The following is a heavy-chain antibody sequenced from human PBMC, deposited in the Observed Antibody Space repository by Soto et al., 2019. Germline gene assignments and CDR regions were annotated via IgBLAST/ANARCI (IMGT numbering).Heavy chain of an antibody. CDR3: ARDQIRGNSFNFDY. Sequence: SVKVSGKASGGTLSSYSISWVRQAPGQGLEWMGGIIPIFGTANYAQKFQGRVTITADKSTSTAYMELSSLRSEDTAVYYCARDQIRGNSFNFDYWGQGTLVTVSS. CDR1: GGTLSSYS. V-gene: IGHV1-69*06. D-gene: IGHD2-21*02. CDR2: IIPIFGTA. J-gene: IGHJ4*02.